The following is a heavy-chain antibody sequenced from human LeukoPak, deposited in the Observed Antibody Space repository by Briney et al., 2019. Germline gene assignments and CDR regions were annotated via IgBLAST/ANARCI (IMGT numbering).Heavy chain of an antibody. Sequence: ASVMVSCKGSGFTLSDFPINWVRQAPGKGLEWIGGFDPEDGKTIYAQKFQGRVNMTEDTSTNTASMEVSSLRSDDTALYYCASRVRNFPRNYRPRSFDSWGQGTLVTVSS. CDR1: GFTLSDFP. J-gene: IGHJ4*02. CDR2: FDPEDGKT. V-gene: IGHV1-24*01. D-gene: IGHD1-7*01. CDR3: ASRVRNFPRNYRPRSFDS.